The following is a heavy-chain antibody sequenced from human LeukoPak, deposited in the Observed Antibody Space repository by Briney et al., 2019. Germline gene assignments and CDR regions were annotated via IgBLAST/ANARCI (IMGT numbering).Heavy chain of an antibody. CDR2: INHSGST. D-gene: IGHD3-3*01. J-gene: IGHJ4*02. Sequence: PSETLSLTCTVSGRSISSYYWSWMRQPAGKGLEWIGEINHSGSTNYNPSLKSRVTISVDTSKNQFSLKLSSVTAADTAVYCCARADYDVCGGYFYWGQGTLVIVSS. V-gene: IGHV4-34*01. CDR1: GRSISSYY. CDR3: ARADYDVCGGYFY.